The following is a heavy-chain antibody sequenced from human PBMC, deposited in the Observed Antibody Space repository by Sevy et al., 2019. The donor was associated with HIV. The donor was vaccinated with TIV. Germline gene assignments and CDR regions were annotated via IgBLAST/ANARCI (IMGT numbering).Heavy chain of an antibody. Sequence: GGSLRLSCAASGFTFSSYAMHWVRRAPGKGLEWVSAISAGGGSTYYADSVKGRFTISRDNSKNTLYLQMNSLRAEDTAVYYCAKDGVGATGNYFDYWGQGTLVTVSS. D-gene: IGHD1-26*01. V-gene: IGHV3-23*01. CDR2: ISAGGGST. CDR1: GFTFSSYA. J-gene: IGHJ4*02. CDR3: AKDGVGATGNYFDY.